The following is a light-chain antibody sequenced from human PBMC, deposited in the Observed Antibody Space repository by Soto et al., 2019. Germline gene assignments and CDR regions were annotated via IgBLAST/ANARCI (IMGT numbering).Light chain of an antibody. V-gene: IGKV3-15*01. CDR3: QQYNTWALS. CDR2: DAS. Sequence: ETVMTQSPATLSVSPGERPTLSCRASQSVSSNLAWYQQKPCQAPRHLIYDASTRATGIQARFGGSGSGTEFALTISSLQSEDVAVYDCQQYNTWALSFGPGTKVD. CDR1: QSVSSN. J-gene: IGKJ3*01.